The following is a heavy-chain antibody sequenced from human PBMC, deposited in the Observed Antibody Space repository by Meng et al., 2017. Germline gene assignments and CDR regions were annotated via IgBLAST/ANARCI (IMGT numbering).Heavy chain of an antibody. D-gene: IGHD3-3*01. CDR3: ARDPDDFWSGYLDY. CDR1: GFTFSNAW. Sequence: GGSLRLSCAASGFTFSNAWMSWVRQAPGKGLEWVGRIKSKTDGGTTDYAAPVKGRFTISRDNAKNSLYLQMNSLRAEDTAVYYCARDPDDFWSGYLDYWGQGTLVTVSS. V-gene: IGHV3-15*01. J-gene: IGHJ4*02. CDR2: IKSKTDGGTT.